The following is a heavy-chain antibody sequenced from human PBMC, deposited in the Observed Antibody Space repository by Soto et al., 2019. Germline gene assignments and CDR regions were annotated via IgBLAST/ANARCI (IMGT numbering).Heavy chain of an antibody. V-gene: IGHV3-33*01. J-gene: IGHJ4*02. D-gene: IGHD3-10*01. Sequence: SLRLSCAASGFTFSSYAMHWVRQAPGKGLEWVAVIWYDGGYKYSGDSIKGRFTISRDNSKNTLYLQMNNLKGDDTAVYYCARDHRGDSMDYWGQGALVTVSS. CDR3: ARDHRGDSMDY. CDR1: GFTFSSYA. CDR2: IWYDGGYK.